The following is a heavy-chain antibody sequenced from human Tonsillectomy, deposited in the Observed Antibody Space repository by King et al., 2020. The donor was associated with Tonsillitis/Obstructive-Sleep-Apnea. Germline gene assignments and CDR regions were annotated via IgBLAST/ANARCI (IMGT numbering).Heavy chain of an antibody. CDR2: IYYSGST. Sequence: VQLQESGPGLVKPSQTLSLTCTVSGGSISSGGYYWSWIRQHPGKGLEWIGYIYYSGSTYYNPSLKSRVTISVDTSKNQFSLKLSSVTAADTAVYYCARTYYDFWSGNKYYFDYWGQGTLVTVSS. CDR3: ARTYYDFWSGNKYYFDY. CDR1: GGSISSGGYY. J-gene: IGHJ4*02. V-gene: IGHV4-31*03. D-gene: IGHD3-3*01.